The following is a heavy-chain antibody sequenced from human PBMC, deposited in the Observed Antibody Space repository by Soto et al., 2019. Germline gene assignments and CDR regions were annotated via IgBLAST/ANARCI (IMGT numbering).Heavy chain of an antibody. CDR2: INHSGST. Sequence: SETLSLTCAVYGGSFSGYYWSWIRQPPGKGLEWIGEINHSGSTNYNPSLKSRVTISVDTSKNQFSLKLSSVTAADTAVYYCARTPFAVPAAIRLRSYFDYWGQGTLVTVSS. D-gene: IGHD2-2*02. CDR3: ARTPFAVPAAIRLRSYFDY. J-gene: IGHJ4*02. V-gene: IGHV4-34*01. CDR1: GGSFSGYY.